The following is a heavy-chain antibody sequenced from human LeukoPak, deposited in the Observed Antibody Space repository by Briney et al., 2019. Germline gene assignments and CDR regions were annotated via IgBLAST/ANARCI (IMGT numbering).Heavy chain of an antibody. CDR3: ARRVAGQWLVRGWFDP. Sequence: PSETLSLTCAVSGGSFSGYYWNWIRQSPGKGLEWIGEINHSGSTHYNPSLKSRVTISVDTSKNQFSLKLSSVTAADTAVYYCARRVAGQWLVRGWFDPWGQGTLVTVSS. D-gene: IGHD6-19*01. V-gene: IGHV4-34*01. CDR1: GGSFSGYY. CDR2: INHSGST. J-gene: IGHJ5*02.